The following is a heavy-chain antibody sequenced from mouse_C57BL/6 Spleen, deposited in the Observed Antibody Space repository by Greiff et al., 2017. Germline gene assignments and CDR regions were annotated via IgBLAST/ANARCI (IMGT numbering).Heavy chain of an antibody. CDR1: GYAFTNYL. J-gene: IGHJ2*01. CDR3: ARVDDYENYCDE. CDR2: INPGSGGT. Sequence: VQLQQSGAELVRPGTSVKVSCKASGYAFTNYLIEWVKQRPGQGLEWIGVINPGSGGTNYNGKFKGKATLTADKSSSTAYMQLSSLTSEDSAVYFWARVDDYENYCDEGGKGTTLTVSS. V-gene: IGHV1-54*01. D-gene: IGHD2-4*01.